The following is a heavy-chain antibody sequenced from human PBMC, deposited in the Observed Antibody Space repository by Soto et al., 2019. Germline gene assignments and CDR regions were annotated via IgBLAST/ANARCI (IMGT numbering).Heavy chain of an antibody. CDR3: ARVPSSGWPYFFDY. Sequence: GGSLRLSCAVSGFTFNRHWMSWVRQTPGKGLEWVASIKEDGSEKSYVDSVKGRFTISRDNAKNSLFLQMNSLRAEDTAMYYCARVPSSGWPYFFDYWGLGT. J-gene: IGHJ4*02. CDR1: GFTFNRHW. D-gene: IGHD6-19*01. V-gene: IGHV3-7*01. CDR2: IKEDGSEK.